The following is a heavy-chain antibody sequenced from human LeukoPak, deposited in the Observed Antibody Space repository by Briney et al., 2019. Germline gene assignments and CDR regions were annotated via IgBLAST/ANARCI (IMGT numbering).Heavy chain of an antibody. CDR1: GGSVSGFY. V-gene: IGHV4-59*02. D-gene: IGHD6-19*01. J-gene: IGHJ5*02. CDR2: IYYSGSA. CDR3: ARDQDNSGWFDH. Sequence: PSESLSLTWTVSGGSVSGFYWGWVRPLPGGGMGWVGFIYYSGSANYKPSLKSRVTMSVDMSKNQFSLKLSSVTAADTAFYNCARDQDNSGWFDHWGQGALVTVSS.